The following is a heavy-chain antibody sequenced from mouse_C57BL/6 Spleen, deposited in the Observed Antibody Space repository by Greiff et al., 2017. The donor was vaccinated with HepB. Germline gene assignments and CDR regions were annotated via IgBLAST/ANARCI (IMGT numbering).Heavy chain of an antibody. CDR2: IYPGSGST. CDR1: GYTFTSYW. D-gene: IGHD2-3*01. Sequence: QVHVQQSGAELVKPGASVKMSCKASGYTFTSYWITWVKQRPGQGLEWIGDIYPGSGSTNYNEKFKSKATLTVDTSSSTAYMQLSSLTSEDSAVYYCARDDGYYAYWGQGTLVTVSA. J-gene: IGHJ3*01. CDR3: ARDDGYYAY. V-gene: IGHV1-55*01.